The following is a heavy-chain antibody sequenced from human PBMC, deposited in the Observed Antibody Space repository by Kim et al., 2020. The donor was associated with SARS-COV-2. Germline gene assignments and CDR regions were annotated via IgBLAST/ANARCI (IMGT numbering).Heavy chain of an antibody. J-gene: IGHJ4*02. Sequence: GGSLRLSCAASGFTFSSYAMSWVRQAPGKGLEWVSAISGSGGSTYYADSVKGRFTISRDNSKNTLYQQMNSLRAEDTAVYYCAKFWRHYDILTGSADHWGQGTLVTVSS. CDR1: GFTFSSYA. CDR3: AKFWRHYDILTGSADH. CDR2: ISGSGGST. D-gene: IGHD3-9*01. V-gene: IGHV3-23*01.